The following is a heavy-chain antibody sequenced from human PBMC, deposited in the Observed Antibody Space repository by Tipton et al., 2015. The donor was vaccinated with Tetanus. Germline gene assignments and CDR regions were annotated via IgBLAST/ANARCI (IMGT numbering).Heavy chain of an antibody. D-gene: IGHD3-22*01. J-gene: IGHJ4*02. CDR3: ASGWRYYYDTTGFSDY. CDR2: INHSGST. CDR1: GGSFSGYF. V-gene: IGHV4-34*01. Sequence: TLSLTCAVYGGSFSGYFWSWIRQPPGKGLEWIGEINHSGSTNYNPSLKSRVTMSVDTSKNQFSLKLSSVTAADTAVYYCASGWRYYYDTTGFSDYWGQGTLVTVSP.